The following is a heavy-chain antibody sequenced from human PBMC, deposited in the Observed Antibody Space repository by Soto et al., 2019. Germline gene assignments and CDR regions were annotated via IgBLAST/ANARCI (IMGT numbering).Heavy chain of an antibody. CDR1: GFTFSSYA. Sequence: GGSLRLACAASGFTFSSYAMHWVRRAPGKGLEWVAVISYDGSNKYYADSVKGRFTISRDNSKNTLYLQMNSLRAEDTAVYYCARDSRRYCSSTSCSINFYYYYGMDVWGQGTTVTVSS. CDR2: ISYDGSNK. V-gene: IGHV3-30-3*01. CDR3: ARDSRRYCSSTSCSINFYYYYGMDV. D-gene: IGHD2-2*01. J-gene: IGHJ6*02.